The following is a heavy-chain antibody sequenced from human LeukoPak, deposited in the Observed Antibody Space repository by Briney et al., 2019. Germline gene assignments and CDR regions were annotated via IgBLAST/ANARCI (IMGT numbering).Heavy chain of an antibody. CDR2: INHSGST. V-gene: IGHV4-34*01. D-gene: IGHD2-21*02. CDR1: GGSFSAYY. CDR3: ARGGFYCGGDCYFDY. Sequence: SETLSLTCAVYGGSFSAYYRSWIRQPPGKGLEWIGEINHSGSTDYNPSLKSRVTISVDTSKNQFSLKLSSVTAADTAVYYCARGGFYCGGDCYFDYWGQGTLVTVSS. J-gene: IGHJ4*02.